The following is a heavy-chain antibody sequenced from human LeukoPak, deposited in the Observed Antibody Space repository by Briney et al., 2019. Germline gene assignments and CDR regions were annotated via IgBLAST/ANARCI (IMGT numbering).Heavy chain of an antibody. D-gene: IGHD5-24*01. CDR3: PRDQFY. Sequence: GGSLRLSCTASGFTFGDAAMSWARQAPGKGLEWVGFISSKSYGGTSVQDAPGKGTFTISRADTKSYVYLQMNSLKTEDTGVYYCPRDQFYWGQGTLVSVSS. V-gene: IGHV3-49*04. J-gene: IGHJ4*02. CDR1: GFTFGDAA. CDR2: ISSKSYGGTS.